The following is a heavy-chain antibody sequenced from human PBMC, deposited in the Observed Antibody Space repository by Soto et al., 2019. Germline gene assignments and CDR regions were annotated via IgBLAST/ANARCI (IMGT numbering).Heavy chain of an antibody. CDR1: GFTFSSDA. D-gene: IGHD2-8*01. CDR2: ISGSGGST. CDR3: AKVLEAGVCYYYYYGMDV. J-gene: IGHJ6*02. Sequence: GGSLTLSCAASGFTFSSDAMSWVRQAPGKGLEWVSAISGSGGSTYYADSVKGRFTISRDNSKNTLYLQMNSLRAEDTAVYYCAKVLEAGVCYYYYYGMDVWGQGTRVTV. V-gene: IGHV3-23*01.